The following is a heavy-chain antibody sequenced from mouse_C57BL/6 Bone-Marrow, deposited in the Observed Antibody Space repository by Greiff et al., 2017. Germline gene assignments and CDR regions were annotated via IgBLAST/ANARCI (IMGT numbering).Heavy chain of an antibody. CDR1: GYSFTGYY. J-gene: IGHJ1*03. Sequence: EVKLQESGPELVKPGASVKISCKASGYSFTGYYMHWVKQSHGNILDWIGYIYPYNDVSSYNQKFKGKATLTVDKSSSTAYMELRSLTSEDSAVYYCARGSYYEEFLHWYFDVWGTGTTVTVSS. CDR2: IYPYNDVS. CDR3: ARGSYYEEFLHWYFDV. V-gene: IGHV1-31*01. D-gene: IGHD1-1*01.